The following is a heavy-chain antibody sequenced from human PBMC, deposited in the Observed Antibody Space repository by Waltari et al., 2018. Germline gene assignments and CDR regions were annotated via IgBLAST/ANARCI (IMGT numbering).Heavy chain of an antibody. J-gene: IGHJ3*01. V-gene: IGHV3-7*01. Sequence: EVQLVESGGGLVQPGGSLRLSCAASGFNFNIYWMSWVRQAPGKGLEFVANINQDGSEKSYVDSVKGRFTISRDNAKNSMSLQMSSLRAEDAAVYYCARDPGFSEFDLWGQGTLVSISA. CDR1: GFNFNIYW. CDR3: ARDPGFSEFDL. CDR2: INQDGSEK.